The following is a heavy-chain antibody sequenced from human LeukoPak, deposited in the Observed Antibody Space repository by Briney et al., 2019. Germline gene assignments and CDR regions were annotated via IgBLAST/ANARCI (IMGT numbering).Heavy chain of an antibody. D-gene: IGHD2-2*02. V-gene: IGHV4-34*01. CDR1: GGSFSGYY. CDR2: INHSGST. Sequence: SETLSLTCAVYGGSFSGYYWSWIRQPPGKGLEWIGEINHSGSTNYNPSLKSRVTISVDTSKNQFSLKLSSVTAADTAVYYCARAIPVDAFDIWGQGTMVTVSS. J-gene: IGHJ3*02. CDR3: ARAIPVDAFDI.